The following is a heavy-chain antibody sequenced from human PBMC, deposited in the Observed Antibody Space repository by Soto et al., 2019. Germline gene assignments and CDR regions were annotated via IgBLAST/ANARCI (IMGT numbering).Heavy chain of an antibody. CDR1: GFTFDASA. CDR2: ISWNSGSI. Sequence: EVQLVESGGGLVQPGRSLRLSCAASGFTFDASAMHWVRQAPGKGLEWVSGISWNSGSIAYADSVKGRFTISRDNAKNSLFLQMNSLRAEDTALYYCAKAISYGYNSSWTGGFDSWGQGTLVTVSS. J-gene: IGHJ4*02. V-gene: IGHV3-9*01. CDR3: AKAISYGYNSSWTGGFDS. D-gene: IGHD6-13*01.